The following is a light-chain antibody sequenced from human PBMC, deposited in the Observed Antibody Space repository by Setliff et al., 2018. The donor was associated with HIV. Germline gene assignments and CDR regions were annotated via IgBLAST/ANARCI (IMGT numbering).Light chain of an antibody. CDR1: SGDVGRYNL. CDR3: CSNTGSNTYV. V-gene: IGLV2-23*01. J-gene: IGLJ1*01. Sequence: QSVLTQPASVSGSPGQSITISCTGTSGDVGRYNLVSWHQQQPGKPPKLMIYQASKRPSGVSNRFSGSKSGNTASLTISGLQAEDEADYYCCSNTGSNTYVFGTGTKVTVL. CDR2: QAS.